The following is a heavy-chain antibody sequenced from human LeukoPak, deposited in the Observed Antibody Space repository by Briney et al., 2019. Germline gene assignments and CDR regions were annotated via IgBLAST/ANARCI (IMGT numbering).Heavy chain of an antibody. CDR2: LSDSGGST. Sequence: GGSLRLSCAASGFAFNTYAMSWVRQAPGKGLEWVSDLSDSGGSTNYAASVKGRFTISRDNSKNTLYLQMNSLRAEDTAVYYCAKKGCSSTTCYLNFWGQETLVTVSS. CDR3: AKKGCSSTTCYLNF. CDR1: GFAFNTYA. V-gene: IGHV3-23*01. J-gene: IGHJ4*02. D-gene: IGHD2-2*01.